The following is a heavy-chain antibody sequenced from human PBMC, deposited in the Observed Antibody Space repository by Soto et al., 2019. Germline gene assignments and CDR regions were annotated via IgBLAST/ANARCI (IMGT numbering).Heavy chain of an antibody. Sequence: EVQLLESGGGLVQPGGSLRLSCAASGFTFSSYAMSWVRQAPGKGLEWVSAISGSGGSTYYADSVKGRFTISRDNSKNPLYLQMHSLRAEDTAVYYCAKGSSGWYERFDYWGQGTLVTVSS. D-gene: IGHD6-19*01. V-gene: IGHV3-23*01. CDR1: GFTFSSYA. J-gene: IGHJ4*02. CDR3: AKGSSGWYERFDY. CDR2: ISGSGGST.